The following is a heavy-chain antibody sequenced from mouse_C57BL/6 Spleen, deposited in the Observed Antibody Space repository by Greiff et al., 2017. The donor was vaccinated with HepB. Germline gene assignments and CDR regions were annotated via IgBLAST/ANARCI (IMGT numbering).Heavy chain of an antibody. CDR1: GYTFTSYW. V-gene: IGHV1-52*01. CDR3: ARRDYGGAMDY. D-gene: IGHD2-4*01. J-gene: IGHJ4*01. Sequence: QVQLQQPGAELVRPGSSVKLSCKASGYTFTSYWMHWVKQSPIQGLEWIGNIDPSDSETHYNQKFKDKATLTVDKSSSTAYMQLSSLTSEDSAVYYCARRDYGGAMDYWGQGTSVTVSS. CDR2: IDPSDSET.